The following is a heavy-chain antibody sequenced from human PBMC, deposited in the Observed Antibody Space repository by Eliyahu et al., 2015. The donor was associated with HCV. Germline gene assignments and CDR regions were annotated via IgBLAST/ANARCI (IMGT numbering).Heavy chain of an antibody. V-gene: IGHV5-10-1*03. CDR3: ARFDFDIISGGVEDDY. Sequence: EVQLVQSGAEVKKPGESLRISCKGSGYTFTKYWISWVRQXPGKGLEWMGRIDPRDSYTNXSPSFQGHVTISADKSINTAYLQWSSLKASDTAMYYCARFDFDIISGGVEDDYWGQGTLVTVPS. CDR2: IDPRDSYT. CDR1: GYTFTKYW. J-gene: IGHJ4*02. D-gene: IGHD3-9*01.